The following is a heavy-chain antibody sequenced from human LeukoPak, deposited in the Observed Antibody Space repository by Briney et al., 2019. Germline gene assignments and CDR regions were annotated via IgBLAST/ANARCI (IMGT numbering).Heavy chain of an antibody. J-gene: IGHJ5*02. CDR1: GGTFSSYA. D-gene: IGHD3-9*01. V-gene: IGHV1-69*06. CDR2: IIPIFGTA. Sequence: ASVKVSCKASGGTFSSYAISWVRQAPGQGLEWMGGIIPIFGTANYAQKFQGRVTITADKSTSTAYMELSSLRSEDTGVYYCARGSNDLLIFNWFDPWGQGTLVTVSS. CDR3: ARGSNDLLIFNWFDP.